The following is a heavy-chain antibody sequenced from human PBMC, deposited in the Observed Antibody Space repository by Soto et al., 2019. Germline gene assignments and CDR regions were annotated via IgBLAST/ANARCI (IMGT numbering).Heavy chain of an antibody. CDR3: AKQITYYYDSSGYYYGGGAFDI. J-gene: IGHJ3*02. CDR2: ISGSGGST. D-gene: IGHD3-22*01. CDR1: GFTFSSYA. Sequence: EVQLLESGGGLVQPGGSLRLSCAASGFTFSSYAMSWVRQAPGKGLEWVSAISGSGGSTYYADSVKGRFTISRDYSKNQLYLQMNSLRAEDTAVYYCAKQITYYYDSSGYYYGGGAFDIWGQGTMVTVSS. V-gene: IGHV3-23*01.